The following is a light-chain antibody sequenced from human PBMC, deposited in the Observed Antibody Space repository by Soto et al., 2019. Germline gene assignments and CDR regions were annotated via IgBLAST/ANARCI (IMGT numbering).Light chain of an antibody. J-gene: IGKJ5*01. CDR1: QGISSY. CDR3: QGLNDYPIT. V-gene: IGKV1-9*01. CDR2: AAS. Sequence: DIQLTQSPSFLSASVGDRVTITCRASQGISSYLAWYQQKPGEAPKFLIYAASTLRAGVPSRFSGSGSGTEFTLTISSLQPEDFATYYCQGLNDYPITFRQGTRLEIK.